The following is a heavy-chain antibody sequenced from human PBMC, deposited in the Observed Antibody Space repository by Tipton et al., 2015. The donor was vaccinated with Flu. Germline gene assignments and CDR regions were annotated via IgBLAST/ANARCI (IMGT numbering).Heavy chain of an antibody. D-gene: IGHD4-11*01. V-gene: IGHV4-59*08. J-gene: IGHJ5*02. CDR1: GGFVSSYY. CDR3: ARRDFSNYVSEPKNWFDP. CDR2: SHHTGST. Sequence: TLSLTCTVSGGFVSSYYWNWIRQVPGKGLEWIGNSHHTGSTYRNPSLKSRVIISVDRSKNQFSLKLTSVTAADTAVYYCARRDFSNYVSEPKNWFDPWGQGTLVTVSS.